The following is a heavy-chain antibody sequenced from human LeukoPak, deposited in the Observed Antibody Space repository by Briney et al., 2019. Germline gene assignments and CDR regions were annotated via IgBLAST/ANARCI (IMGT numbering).Heavy chain of an antibody. CDR1: GGSFSGYY. V-gene: IGHV4-34*01. CDR2: INHSGST. D-gene: IGHD1-14*01. J-gene: IGHJ4*02. Sequence: KPSETLSLTCAVYGGSFSGYYWSWIRQPPGKGLEWIGEINHSGSTNYNPSLRSRVTISVDTSKNQFSLKLSSVTAADTAVYYCARVSPRSTVDYWGQGTLVTVSS. CDR3: ARVSPRSTVDY.